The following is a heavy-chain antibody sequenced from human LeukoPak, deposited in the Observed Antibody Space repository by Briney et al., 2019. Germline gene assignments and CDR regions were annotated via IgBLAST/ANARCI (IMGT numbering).Heavy chain of an antibody. CDR1: SGSINDYY. Sequence: KPSETLSLTCIVSSGSINDYYWSWIRQPAGKGLEWIGRIYTSGSTNYNPSLKSRVTISVDTSKNQFSLKLSSVTAADTAVYYCARDSDYWGQGTLVTVSS. CDR2: IYTSGST. V-gene: IGHV4-4*07. J-gene: IGHJ4*02. CDR3: ARDSDY.